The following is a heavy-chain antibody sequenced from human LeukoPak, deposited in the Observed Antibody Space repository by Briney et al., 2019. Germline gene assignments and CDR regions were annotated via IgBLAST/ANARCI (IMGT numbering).Heavy chain of an antibody. CDR1: GFTFSNAW. CDR2: IKSKTDGGTT. Sequence: GGSLRLSCAASGFTFSNAWMSWVRQAPGKGLEWVGGIKSKTDGGTTDYAAPVKGRFTISRDDSKNTLYLQMNSLKTEDTAVYYCTTDISLWFGEYHDYWGQGTLVTVSS. J-gene: IGHJ4*02. CDR3: TTDISLWFGEYHDY. D-gene: IGHD3-10*01. V-gene: IGHV3-15*01.